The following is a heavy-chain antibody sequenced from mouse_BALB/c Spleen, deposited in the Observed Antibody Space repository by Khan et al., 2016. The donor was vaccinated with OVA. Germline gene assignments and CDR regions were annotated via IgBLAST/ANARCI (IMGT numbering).Heavy chain of an antibody. Sequence: EVQLVESGPGLVKPSQSLSLTCTVTGHSITSEYAWNWIRQFPGNKLEWMGYINYSGNTRFNPSLKSRTSITRDTSKNQFFLQLNSVTTEDTATYYSERKDYYDYDPFPYWGQGTLVTGSA. J-gene: IGHJ3*01. CDR1: GHSITSEYA. CDR3: ERKDYYDYDPFPY. V-gene: IGHV3-2*02. CDR2: INYSGNT. D-gene: IGHD2-4*01.